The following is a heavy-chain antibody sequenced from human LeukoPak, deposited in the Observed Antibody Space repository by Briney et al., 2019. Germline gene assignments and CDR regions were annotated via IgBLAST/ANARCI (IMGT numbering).Heavy chain of an antibody. CDR1: GFTFSSYW. CDR2: ISSSSSTI. V-gene: IGHV3-48*01. CDR3: AREPDFWSGYANFDY. J-gene: IGHJ4*02. D-gene: IGHD3-3*01. Sequence: PGGSLRLSCAASGFTFSSYWMSWVRQAPGKGLEWVSYISSSSSTIYYADSVKGRFTISRDNAKNSLYLQMNSLRAEDTAVYYCAREPDFWSGYANFDYWGQGTLVTVSS.